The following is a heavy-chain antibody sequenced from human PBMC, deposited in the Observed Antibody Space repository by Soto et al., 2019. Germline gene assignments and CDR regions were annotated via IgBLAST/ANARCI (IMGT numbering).Heavy chain of an antibody. J-gene: IGHJ5*02. D-gene: IGHD3-9*01. CDR3: AADATGYPFNWFDP. CDR2: IYYTGYT. Sequence: PSETLSLTCTVSGGSINSEDYYWSWLRQQPGKGLEWIGYIYYTGYTYYNSSLQSRLNISIDTSQSQFSLQLSSVTAADMAVYFCAADATGYPFNWFDPWGQGIPVTVS. V-gene: IGHV4-31*03. CDR1: GGSINSEDYY.